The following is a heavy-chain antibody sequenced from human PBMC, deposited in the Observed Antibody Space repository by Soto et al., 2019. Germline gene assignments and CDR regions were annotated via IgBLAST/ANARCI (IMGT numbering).Heavy chain of an antibody. CDR1: GGSIRSYY. J-gene: IGHJ4*02. V-gene: IGHV4-59*01. CDR3: ARDLIKGGFDF. Sequence: SETLSLTCTVSGGSIRSYYWSWIRQPPGKGLEWIGYIYDSGSTNYNPSLKSRVTISVDTSKNQFSLKLSSVTAADTAVYYCARDLIKGGFDFWGQGTLVTVSS. D-gene: IGHD3-16*01. CDR2: IYDSGST.